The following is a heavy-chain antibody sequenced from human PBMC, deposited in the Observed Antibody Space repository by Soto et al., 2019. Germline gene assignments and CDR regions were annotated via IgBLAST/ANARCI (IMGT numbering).Heavy chain of an antibody. J-gene: IGHJ5*02. V-gene: IGHV1-2*04. CDR2: INPNSGGT. Sequence: XSVKDSCKASGYTFTGYYMHWVRQAPGQGLEWMGWINPNSGGTNYAQKFQGWVTMTRDTSISTAYMELSRLRSDDTAVYYCARLLASGAYYDFWSGYSGWFDPWGQGTLVTVSS. CDR3: ARLLASGAYYDFWSGYSGWFDP. CDR1: GYTFTGYY. D-gene: IGHD3-3*01.